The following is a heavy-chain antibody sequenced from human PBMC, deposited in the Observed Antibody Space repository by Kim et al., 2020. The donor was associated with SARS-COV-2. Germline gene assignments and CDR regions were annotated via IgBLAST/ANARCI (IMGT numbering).Heavy chain of an antibody. D-gene: IGHD3-16*01. CDR2: IYSGGST. CDR1: GFTVSSNY. Sequence: GGSLRLSCAASGFTVSSNYMSWVRQAPGKGLEWVSVIYSGGSTYYADSVKGRFTISRDNSKNTLYLQMNSLRAEDTAVYYCARERGDYYFDYWGQGTLVTVSS. J-gene: IGHJ4*02. CDR3: ARERGDYYFDY. V-gene: IGHV3-53*01.